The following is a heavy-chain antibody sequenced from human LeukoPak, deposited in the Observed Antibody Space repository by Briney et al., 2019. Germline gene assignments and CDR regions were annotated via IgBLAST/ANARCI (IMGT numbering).Heavy chain of an antibody. J-gene: IGHJ4*02. Sequence: GGSPRLSCAASGFSVSSNYMNWVRQAPGEGLEWVSAIYTGGTTYYADSVKGRFTISRDNSKNTLYLQLNSLRAEDTAVYYCARDKLGSGYSSDFDCWGQGTLVTVSS. V-gene: IGHV3-66*02. D-gene: IGHD6-19*01. CDR1: GFSVSSNY. CDR2: IYTGGTT. CDR3: ARDKLGSGYSSDFDC.